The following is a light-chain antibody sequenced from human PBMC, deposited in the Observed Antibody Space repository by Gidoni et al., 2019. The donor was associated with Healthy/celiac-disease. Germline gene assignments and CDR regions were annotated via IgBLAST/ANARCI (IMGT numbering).Light chain of an antibody. V-gene: IGKV1-9*01. Sequence: DIQLTQSPSFLSASVGDRVTITCRASQGISSYLAWYQQKPGKAPKLLIYAASTLQSWVPSRFRGSGSGTEFTLTISSLQPEDFATYYCQQLNSYPLYSFGQGTKLEIK. J-gene: IGKJ2*03. CDR2: AAS. CDR1: QGISSY. CDR3: QQLNSYPLYS.